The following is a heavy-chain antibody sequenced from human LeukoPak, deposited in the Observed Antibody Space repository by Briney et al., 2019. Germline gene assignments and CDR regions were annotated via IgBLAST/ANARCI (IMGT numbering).Heavy chain of an antibody. CDR2: MNSDGRST. D-gene: IGHD3-3*01. V-gene: IGHV3-74*01. CDR1: GFAFGDNW. J-gene: IGHJ4*02. Sequence: GGSLRLSCAASGFAFGDNWMHWVRQAPGKGLVWVSRMNSDGRSTYYADSVKGRFTISRDNAKNSLYLQMNSLRAEDTAVYYCARGVVYPAWSGPHWSDYWGQGALVTVSS. CDR3: ARGVVYPAWSGPHWSDY.